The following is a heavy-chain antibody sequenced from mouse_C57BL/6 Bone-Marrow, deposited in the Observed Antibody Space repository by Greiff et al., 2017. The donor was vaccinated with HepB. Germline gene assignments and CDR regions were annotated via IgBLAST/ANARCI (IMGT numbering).Heavy chain of an antibody. CDR3: ARRYGSSHWDFGV. CDR2: IDPSDSYT. CDR1: GYTFTSYW. V-gene: IGHV1-69*01. Sequence: VQLQQPGAELVMPGASVKLSCKASGYTFTSYWMHWVKQRPGQGLEWIGEIDPSDSYTNYNQKFKGKSTLTVDKSSSTAYMQLSSLTSEDSAVYYCARRYGSSHWDFGVWGTGTTVTVSS. J-gene: IGHJ1*03. D-gene: IGHD1-1*01.